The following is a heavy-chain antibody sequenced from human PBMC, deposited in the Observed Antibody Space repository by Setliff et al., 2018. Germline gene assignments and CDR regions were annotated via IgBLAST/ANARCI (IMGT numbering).Heavy chain of an antibody. CDR1: GFTISYYA. CDR3: AHTSGGGNSACFDY. Sequence: GGSLRLSCAASGFTISYYAIHWVRQAPGKGLEWVAVSRYAENYQYYAGSVKGRFTISRDTSKNQVVLTMTNMDPVDTATYFCAHTSGGGNSACFDYWGQGVLVTVSS. J-gene: IGHJ4*02. D-gene: IGHD4-4*01. V-gene: IGHV3-30*14. CDR2: SRYAENYQ.